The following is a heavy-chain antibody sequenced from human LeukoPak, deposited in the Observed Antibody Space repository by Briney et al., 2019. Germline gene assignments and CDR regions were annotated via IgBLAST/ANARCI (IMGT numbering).Heavy chain of an antibody. Sequence: GGSLRLSCSASGFTFSTYGMHWVRQAPGKGLDWVAVISYDGSSKYYADSVKGRFTISRDNSKNTLYLQMNSLRAEDTAVYYCAKLLWFGELFDDWGQGTLVTVSS. D-gene: IGHD3-10*01. J-gene: IGHJ5*02. CDR2: ISYDGSSK. CDR1: GFTFSTYG. V-gene: IGHV3-30*18. CDR3: AKLLWFGELFDD.